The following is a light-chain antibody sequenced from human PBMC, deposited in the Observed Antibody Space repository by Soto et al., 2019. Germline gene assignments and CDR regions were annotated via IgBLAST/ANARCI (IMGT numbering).Light chain of an antibody. CDR2: HVT. CDR1: SSDIVHYDY. CDR3: CSLTTSHTYV. J-gene: IGLJ1*01. V-gene: IGLV2-14*03. Sequence: QSLLILPASVSGSRGQSNTISCTGTSSDIVHYDYVSWYQQHPGKAPKLMIYHVTYRPSGVSNRYSGSKSGNSASLTISGLQADDEADYYCCSLTTSHTYVFGSGTRSPS.